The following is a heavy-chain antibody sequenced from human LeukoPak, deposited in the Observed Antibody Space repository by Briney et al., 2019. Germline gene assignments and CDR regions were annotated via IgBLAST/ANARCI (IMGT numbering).Heavy chain of an antibody. V-gene: IGHV1-18*04. Sequence: ASVKVSCKASGYDFISFGITWVRQALGQGLEWMGWISVYNGDTKYAQNLQGRVTLTTDTSTSTAYMELRSLRSDDTAVYYCVRGGGFNSGFEYWGQGTLVIVSS. CDR2: ISVYNGDT. CDR1: GYDFISFG. J-gene: IGHJ4*02. D-gene: IGHD3-10*01. CDR3: VRGGGFNSGFEY.